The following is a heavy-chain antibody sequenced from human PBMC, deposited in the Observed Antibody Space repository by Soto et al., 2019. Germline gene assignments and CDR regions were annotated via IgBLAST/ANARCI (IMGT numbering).Heavy chain of an antibody. CDR3: AAPIVVVSAAHLYDSGMDV. D-gene: IGHD2-2*01. CDR1: GFTFTSSA. Sequence: GASVKVSCKASGFTFTSSAVQWVRQARGQRLEWIGWIVVGSGNTNYAQKFQERVTITRDMSTSTAYMELSSLRSEDTAVYYCAAPIVVVSAAHLYDSGMDVWGQGTTVTVSS. J-gene: IGHJ6*02. CDR2: IVVGSGNT. V-gene: IGHV1-58*01.